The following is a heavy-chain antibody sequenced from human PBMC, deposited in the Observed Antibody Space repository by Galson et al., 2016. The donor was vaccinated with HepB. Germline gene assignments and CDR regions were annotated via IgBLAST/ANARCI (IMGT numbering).Heavy chain of an antibody. CDR3: ARGHLVVPFSFYFDY. CDR2: TYHTSNWYS. CDR1: GDSVSSNSAT. V-gene: IGHV6-1*01. Sequence: CAISGDSVSSNSATWNWIRHSPSRGLGWLGRTYHTSNWYSDYAVSVKSRITINPDTSKNQFSLQLNSVTPEDTAVYYCARGHLVVPFSFYFDYWGQGSLVTVSS. D-gene: IGHD2-15*01. J-gene: IGHJ4*02.